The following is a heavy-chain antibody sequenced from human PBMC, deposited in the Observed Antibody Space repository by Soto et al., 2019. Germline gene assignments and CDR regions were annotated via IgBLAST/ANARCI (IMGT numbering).Heavy chain of an antibody. J-gene: IGHJ5*02. Sequence: SETLSLTCTVSGGSISSSSYYWGWIRQPPGKGLEWIGSIYYSGSTYYNPSLKSRVTISVDTSKNQFSLKLSSVTAADTAVYYCARCLTGYYINWFDPWGQGTLVTVSS. D-gene: IGHD3-9*01. CDR3: ARCLTGYYINWFDP. V-gene: IGHV4-39*01. CDR1: GGSISSSSYY. CDR2: IYYSGST.